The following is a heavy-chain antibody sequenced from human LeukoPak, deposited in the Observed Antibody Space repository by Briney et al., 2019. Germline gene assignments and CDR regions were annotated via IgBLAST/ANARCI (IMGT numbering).Heavy chain of an antibody. CDR2: INHSGST. Sequence: SETLSLTCAVYGGSFSGYYWSWIRRPPGKGLEWIGEINHSGSTNYNPSLKSRVTISVDTSKNQFSLKLSSVTAADTAVYYCARRGRDYYDSGGYYWRFDYWGQGTLVTVSS. J-gene: IGHJ4*02. CDR1: GGSFSGYY. CDR3: ARRGRDYYDSGGYYWRFDY. V-gene: IGHV4-34*01. D-gene: IGHD3-22*01.